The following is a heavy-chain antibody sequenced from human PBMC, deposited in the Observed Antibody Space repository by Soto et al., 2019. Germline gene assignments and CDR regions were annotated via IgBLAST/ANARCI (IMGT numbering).Heavy chain of an antibody. CDR1: GDTFSFYS. CDR3: ATSYGSGYRAFDY. Sequence: QVQLGQSGAEVKRPGSSVKVSCKASGDTFSFYSINWVRQAPGLGLEWMGRVNPILSMSNYAQRFQGRVTKTADKSTSTAYMELSGLRSEDTAMYYCATSYGSGYRAFDYWGQGALVTVS. CDR2: VNPILSMS. V-gene: IGHV1-69*04. D-gene: IGHD3-10*01. J-gene: IGHJ4*02.